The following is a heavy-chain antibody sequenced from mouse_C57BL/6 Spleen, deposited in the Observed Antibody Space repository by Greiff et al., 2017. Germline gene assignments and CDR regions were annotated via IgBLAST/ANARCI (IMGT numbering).Heavy chain of an antibody. CDR3: ARDNPYYGSSLDY. Sequence: EVQLVESEGGLVQPGSSMKLSCTASGFTFSDYYMAWVRQVPEKGLEWVANINYDGSSTYYLDSLKSRFIISRDNAKNILYLQMSSLKSEDTATYYCARDNPYYGSSLDYWGQGTTLTVSS. J-gene: IGHJ2*01. V-gene: IGHV5-16*01. D-gene: IGHD1-1*01. CDR1: GFTFSDYY. CDR2: INYDGSST.